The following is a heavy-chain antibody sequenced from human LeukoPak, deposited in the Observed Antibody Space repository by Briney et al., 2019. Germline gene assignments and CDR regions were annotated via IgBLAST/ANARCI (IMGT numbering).Heavy chain of an antibody. D-gene: IGHD6-13*01. CDR3: ARVGSSHPDYYYYYMAV. CDR1: GFTVSSNY. CDR2: IYSGGST. J-gene: IGHJ6*03. V-gene: IGHV3-66*02. Sequence: GGSLRLSCAAAGFTVSSNYMSWVRQAPGKGLEWVSVIYSGGSTYYADSVKGRFTISRDNSKNTLYLQMNSLRAEDTAVYYCARVGSSHPDYYYYYMAVGGKGATVTVSS.